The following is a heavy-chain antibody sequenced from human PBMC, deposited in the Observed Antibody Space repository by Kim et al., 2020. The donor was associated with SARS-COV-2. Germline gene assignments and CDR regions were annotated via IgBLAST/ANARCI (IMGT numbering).Heavy chain of an antibody. Sequence: ASVKVSCKASGYTFTSYGISWVRQAPGQGLEWMGWISAYNGNTNYAQKLQGRVTMTTDTSTSTAYMELRSLRSDDTAVYYCARDPREGGYSYGSADYWGQGTLVTVSS. D-gene: IGHD5-18*01. J-gene: IGHJ4*02. CDR2: ISAYNGNT. V-gene: IGHV1-18*04. CDR3: ARDPREGGYSYGSADY. CDR1: GYTFTSYG.